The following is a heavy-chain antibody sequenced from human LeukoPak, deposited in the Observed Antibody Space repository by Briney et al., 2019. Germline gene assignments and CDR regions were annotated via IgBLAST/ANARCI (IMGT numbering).Heavy chain of an antibody. CDR2: ISYDGSNK. D-gene: IGHD3-3*01. CDR1: GFTFSSYA. V-gene: IGHV3-30*04. CDR3: TPEPGVVINRWFDY. J-gene: IGHJ4*02. Sequence: RTGGSLRLSCAASGFTFSSYAMHWVRQAPGKGLEWVAVISYDGSNKYYADSVKGRFTISRDNSKNTLYLQMNSLRAEDTAVYYCTPEPGVVINRWFDYWGQGTLVTVSS.